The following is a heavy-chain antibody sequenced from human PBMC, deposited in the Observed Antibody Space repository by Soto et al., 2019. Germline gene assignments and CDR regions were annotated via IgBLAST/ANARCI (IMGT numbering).Heavy chain of an antibody. CDR3: ARSHDRTGKTD. J-gene: IGHJ4*02. CDR2: IIPIFGTA. Sequence: QVQLVQSGAEVKKPGSSVKVSCKASGGTFSSYAISWVRQAPGQGLEWMGVIIPIFGTANYAQKFQGRVTITADESTSTDYMELSSLRAEDTAVYYCARSHDRTGKTDWGQGTLVTVSS. CDR1: GGTFSSYA. V-gene: IGHV1-69*12. D-gene: IGHD1-1*01.